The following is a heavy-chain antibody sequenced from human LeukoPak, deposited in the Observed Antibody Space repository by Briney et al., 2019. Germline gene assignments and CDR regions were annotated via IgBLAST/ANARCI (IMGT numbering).Heavy chain of an antibody. CDR2: ISSNGGST. CDR3: ARDFGLTGKVDY. CDR1: GFTFSRYA. D-gene: IGHD1-20*01. Sequence: GGSLRLTCAASGFTFSRYAMHWVRQAPGKGLESVSAISSNGGSTYYANSVKGRFTISRDNSKNTLYLQMGSLRAEDLAVYYCARDFGLTGKVDYWGQGTLVTVSS. J-gene: IGHJ4*02. V-gene: IGHV3-64*01.